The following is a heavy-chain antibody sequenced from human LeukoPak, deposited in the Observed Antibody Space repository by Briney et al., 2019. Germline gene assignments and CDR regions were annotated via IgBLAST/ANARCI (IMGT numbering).Heavy chain of an antibody. CDR1: GFTFDDYA. Sequence: PGRSLRLSCAASGFTFDDYAMHWVRQAPGKGLEWVSGISWNSGSIGYADSVKGRFTISRDNAKNSLYLQMNSLRAEDTALYYCAKPSTTKQWLGLFDYWGQGTLVTVSS. J-gene: IGHJ4*02. D-gene: IGHD6-19*01. CDR3: AKPSTTKQWLGLFDY. V-gene: IGHV3-9*01. CDR2: ISWNSGSI.